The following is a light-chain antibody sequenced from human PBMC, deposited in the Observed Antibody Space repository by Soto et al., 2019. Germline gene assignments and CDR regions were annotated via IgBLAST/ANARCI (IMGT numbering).Light chain of an antibody. Sequence: EIVMTQSPATLSVSPGERATLSCRASQSVSSNLAWYQQKPGQAPRLLIYGASTKATGIPARFSGSGSGTGFTPPISSLQSEDFAVYYCQQYNNWPPEVTFGQGTRLEIK. CDR2: GAS. CDR3: QQYNNWPPEVT. J-gene: IGKJ5*01. CDR1: QSVSSN. V-gene: IGKV3-15*01.